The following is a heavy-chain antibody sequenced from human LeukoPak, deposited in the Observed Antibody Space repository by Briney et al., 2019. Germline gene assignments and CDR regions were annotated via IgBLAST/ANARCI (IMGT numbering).Heavy chain of an antibody. CDR1: GGSRSGYY. V-gene: IGHV4-34*01. Sequence: SETLSLTCAVSGGSRSGYYWSWDRQPPGKGLGWRGELNHSVSTNYNPSLKSRVTISVDTSTNQFSMTLSSVTDASTAVYYCARQLAAAGTVGYYYMDVWGKGTTVTVSS. J-gene: IGHJ6*03. CDR2: LNHSVST. CDR3: ARQLAAAGTVGYYYMDV. D-gene: IGHD6-13*01.